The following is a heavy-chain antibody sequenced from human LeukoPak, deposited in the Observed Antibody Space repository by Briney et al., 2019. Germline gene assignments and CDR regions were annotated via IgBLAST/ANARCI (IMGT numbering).Heavy chain of an antibody. V-gene: IGHV3-33*01. Sequence: GGSLRLSCSASGFTFSRYGMHWVRQAPGKGLEWVAFSWYDGTSTDYADSVKGRFSVSRDNSENTVSLQMNSLRADDTAVYYCARGYDRAFDIWGQGTMVTVSS. CDR1: GFTFSRYG. CDR3: ARGYDRAFDI. J-gene: IGHJ3*02. D-gene: IGHD2-2*01. CDR2: SWYDGTST.